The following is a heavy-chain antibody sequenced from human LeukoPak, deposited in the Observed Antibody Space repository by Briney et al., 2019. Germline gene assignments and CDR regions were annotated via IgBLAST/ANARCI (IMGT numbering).Heavy chain of an antibody. CDR1: GGSFSGYY. CDR2: INHSGST. Sequence: PSETLSLTCAVYGGSFSGYYWSWIRQPPGKGLEWIGEINHSGSTNSNPSLKSRVTISVDTSKNQFSLKLSSVTAADTAVYYCARGLGYFDWFPRWFDPWGQGTLVTVSS. CDR3: ARGLGYFDWFPRWFDP. V-gene: IGHV4-34*01. J-gene: IGHJ5*02. D-gene: IGHD3-9*01.